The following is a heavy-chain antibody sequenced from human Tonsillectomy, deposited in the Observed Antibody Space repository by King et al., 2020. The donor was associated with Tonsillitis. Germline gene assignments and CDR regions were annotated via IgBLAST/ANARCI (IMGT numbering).Heavy chain of an antibody. Sequence: VQLVESGGGLVQPGGSLRLSCAASGFTFSSYWMSWVRQAPGKGLEWVANINQDGTDKYYVDSVKGRFTISRDNAKNSLYLQMNNLRAEDTAVYYCARGGLATITGYYFDYWGQGTLVTVSS. CDR3: ARGGLATITGYYFDY. D-gene: IGHD5-24*01. CDR1: GFTFSSYW. CDR2: INQDGTDK. V-gene: IGHV3-7*04. J-gene: IGHJ4*02.